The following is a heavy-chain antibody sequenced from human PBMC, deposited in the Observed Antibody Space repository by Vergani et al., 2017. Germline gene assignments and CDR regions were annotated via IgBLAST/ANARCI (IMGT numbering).Heavy chain of an antibody. D-gene: IGHD4-11*01. V-gene: IGHV3-23*01. J-gene: IGHJ6*02. CDR1: GFTFSSYA. CDR2: ISGSGGST. CDR3: AKEIYSNDPLVYYGMDV. Sequence: EVQLLESGGGLVQPGGSLRLSCAASGFTFSSYAMSWVRQAPGKGLEWVSAISGSGGSTYYADSVKGRFTISRDNSKNSLYLQMNSLRTEDTALYYCAKEIYSNDPLVYYGMDVWGQGTTVTVSS.